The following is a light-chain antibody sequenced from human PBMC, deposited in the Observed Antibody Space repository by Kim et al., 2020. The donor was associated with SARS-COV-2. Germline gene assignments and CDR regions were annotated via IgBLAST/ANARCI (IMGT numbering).Light chain of an antibody. CDR2: GNN. V-gene: IGLV1-40*01. CDR3: QSYDSSLSGSV. J-gene: IGLJ2*01. Sequence: RVHISCTWSSCNIGAGYDLHWYQQLPGTSTKILIYGNNNRPSGVPVRFSGSKSGTSASLAITGLQAEGEADYYCQSYDSSLSGSVFGEGTQLTVL. CDR1: SCNIGAGYD.